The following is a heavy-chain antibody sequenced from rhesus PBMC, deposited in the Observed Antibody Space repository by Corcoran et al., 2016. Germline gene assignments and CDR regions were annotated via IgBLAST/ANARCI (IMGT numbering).Heavy chain of an antibody. CDR2: IYRSSGST. J-gene: IGHJ3*01. CDR3: AREVGGGYFDF. Sequence: QVQLQQWGDGLVKPSATLSLSCAVYGGSISGYYYWSGIRPRIGKGLEWIGYIYRSSGSTFYNPSLKSRVTISTDTSKTQFSLKLSSVTAADTAVYYCAREVGGGYFDFWGQGLRVTVSS. CDR1: GGSISGYYY. V-gene: IGHV4-73*01. D-gene: IGHD6-31*01.